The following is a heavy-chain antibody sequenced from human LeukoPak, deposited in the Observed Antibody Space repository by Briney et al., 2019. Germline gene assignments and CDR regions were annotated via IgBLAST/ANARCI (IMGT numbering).Heavy chain of an antibody. V-gene: IGHV3-74*01. CDR3: VRDYYYNVHV. J-gene: IGHJ6*02. CDR2: IKSDGRST. D-gene: IGHD2/OR15-2a*01. Sequence: GGSQSPVCAASGFTVSQTLMHWVRHAPGKGLVWVSRIKSDGRSTSYADSVKGRFSISRDNAKNTLYLQMNRLRAEDTAVYYCVRDYYYNVHVWGQGTTVTVS. CDR1: GFTVSQTL.